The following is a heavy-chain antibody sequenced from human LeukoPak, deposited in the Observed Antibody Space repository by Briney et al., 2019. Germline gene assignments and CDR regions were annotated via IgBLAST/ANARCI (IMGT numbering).Heavy chain of an antibody. V-gene: IGHV3-48*01. CDR2: ISSSSSTI. Sequence: SGGSLRLSCAASGFTFSSYSMNWVRQAPGKGLEWVSYISSSSSTIYYADSVKGRFTISRDNAKNSLYLQMSSLRAEDTAVYYCARGGEDYYDSSGSFDYWGQGTLVTVSS. J-gene: IGHJ4*02. CDR3: ARGGEDYYDSSGSFDY. CDR1: GFTFSSYS. D-gene: IGHD3-22*01.